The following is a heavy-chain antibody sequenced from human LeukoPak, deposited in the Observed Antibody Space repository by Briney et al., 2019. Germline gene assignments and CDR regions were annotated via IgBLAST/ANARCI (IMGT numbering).Heavy chain of an antibody. CDR2: IKQDGSEK. CDR1: GFTFSSYW. D-gene: IGHD3-22*01. CDR3: ARDSPWYYYDSSGYPIGVDY. Sequence: GGSLRLSYEASGFTFSSYWMSWVRQAPGKGLEWAANIKQDGSEKYYVDSVKGRFTISRDNAKNSLYLQMNSLRVEDTAVYYCARDSPWYYYDSSGYPIGVDYWGQGTLVTVSS. V-gene: IGHV3-7*01. J-gene: IGHJ4*02.